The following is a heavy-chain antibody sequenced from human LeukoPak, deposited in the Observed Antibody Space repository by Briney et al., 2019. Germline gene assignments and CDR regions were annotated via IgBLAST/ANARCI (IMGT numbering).Heavy chain of an antibody. CDR1: GGSISSYY. CDR2: IYYSGST. D-gene: IGHD4-17*01. J-gene: IGHJ3*02. V-gene: IGHV4-59*08. Sequence: PSETLSLTCTVSGGSISSYYWSWIRQPPGKGLEWIGYIYYSGSTNYNPSLKSRVTISVDTSKNQFSLKLSSVTAADTAVYYCARHHRRAYDYGDYEDAFDIWGQGTMVTVSS. CDR3: ARHHRRAYDYGDYEDAFDI.